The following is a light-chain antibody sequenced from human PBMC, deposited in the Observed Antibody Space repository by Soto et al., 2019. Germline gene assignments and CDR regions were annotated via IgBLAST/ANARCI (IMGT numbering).Light chain of an antibody. CDR1: QSISSW. CDR3: QQYNSYSWT. Sequence: DIQMTQSPSTLSASVGDRVIITCRASQSISSWLAWYQQKPGKAPNLPIYDVSSLESGVPSRFSGSGSGTEFTLTISSLQPDDFATYYCQQYNSYSWTFGQGTKVDIK. V-gene: IGKV1-5*01. CDR2: DVS. J-gene: IGKJ1*01.